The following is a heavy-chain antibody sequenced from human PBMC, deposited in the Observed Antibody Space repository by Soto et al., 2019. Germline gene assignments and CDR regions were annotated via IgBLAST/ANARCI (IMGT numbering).Heavy chain of an antibody. D-gene: IGHD3-3*01. Sequence: GGSLRLSCAASGFTFSSYGMHWVRQAPGKGLEWVAVISYDGSNKYYADSVKGRFTISRDNTKNTLYLQMNSLRVEDTAVYYCARDPLYYGAGLDDWGQGTPVTVSS. V-gene: IGHV3-30*03. CDR2: ISYDGSNK. J-gene: IGHJ4*02. CDR1: GFTFSSYG. CDR3: ARDPLYYGAGLDD.